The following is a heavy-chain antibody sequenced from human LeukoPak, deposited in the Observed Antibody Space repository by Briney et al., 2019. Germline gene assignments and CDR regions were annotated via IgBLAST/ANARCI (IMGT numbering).Heavy chain of an antibody. CDR2: ISSSSSYI. CDR1: GFTFSSYS. Sequence: GGSLRLSCAASGFTFSSYSMNWVRQAPGKGLEWVSSISSSSSYIYYADSVKGRFTISIDNAKNSLYLQMTSLRAEDTAVYYCARDEDDFWSGYYYGMDVWGQGTTVTVSS. D-gene: IGHD3-3*01. CDR3: ARDEDDFWSGYYYGMDV. V-gene: IGHV3-21*01. J-gene: IGHJ6*02.